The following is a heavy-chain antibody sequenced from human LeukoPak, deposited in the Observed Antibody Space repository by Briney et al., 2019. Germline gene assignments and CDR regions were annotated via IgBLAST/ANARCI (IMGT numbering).Heavy chain of an antibody. Sequence: GGSLRLSCAASGFIFSTYAMHWVRQAPGKGLEWVAGISDDGNKKYYPGSVRGRVTISRDNSKDTLYVQMDSLRAEDTAVYYCVRGRTVGLRNGYNYGFDLWPQGTMDRVSS. CDR3: VRGRTVGLRNGYNYGFDL. J-gene: IGHJ3*01. CDR1: GFIFSTYA. CDR2: ISDDGNKK. V-gene: IGHV3-30-3*01. D-gene: IGHD5-24*01.